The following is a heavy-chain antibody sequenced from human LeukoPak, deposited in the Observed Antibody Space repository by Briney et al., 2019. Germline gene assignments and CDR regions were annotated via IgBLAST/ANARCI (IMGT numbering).Heavy chain of an antibody. V-gene: IGHV4-59*08. CDR3: ARHSPSKVGFDY. Sequence: SETLSLTCTVSDASISSYSWSWIRQPPGKGLEWIGYIYNIGSSNYNASLKSRVTISADTSKNQFSLKLNSVTAADTAVYYCARHSPSKVGFDYWGQGTLVAVSS. D-gene: IGHD1-26*01. CDR2: IYNIGSS. CDR1: DASISSYS. J-gene: IGHJ4*02.